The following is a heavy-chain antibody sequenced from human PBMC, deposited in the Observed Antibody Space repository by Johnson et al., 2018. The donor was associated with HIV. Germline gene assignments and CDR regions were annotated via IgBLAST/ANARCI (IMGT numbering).Heavy chain of an antibody. Sequence: VQLVESLGVLVQPGGSLRLSCAASGFTVSSNEMSWVRQAPGKGLEWVSSISGGSTYYADSRKGRFTISRDNSKNTLYLQMNSLRAEDTAVYYCAPAGGAEGWFHIWGQGTMVTVSS. V-gene: IGHV3-38-3*01. J-gene: IGHJ3*02. CDR1: GFTVSSNE. D-gene: IGHD2-15*01. CDR3: APAGGAEGWFHI. CDR2: ISGGST.